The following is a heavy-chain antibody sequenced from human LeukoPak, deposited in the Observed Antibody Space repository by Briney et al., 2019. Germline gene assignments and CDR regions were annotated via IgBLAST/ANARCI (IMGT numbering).Heavy chain of an antibody. Sequence: SETLSLTCAVSGGSISSGGYSWSWIRQPPGKGLEWIGYIYHSGSTYYNPSLKSRVTISVDRSKNQFSLKLSSVTAADTAVYYCARGDSGMAFDIWGQGTMVTVSS. J-gene: IGHJ3*02. CDR3: ARGDSGMAFDI. CDR2: IYHSGST. V-gene: IGHV4-30-2*01. D-gene: IGHD1-26*01. CDR1: GGSISSGGYS.